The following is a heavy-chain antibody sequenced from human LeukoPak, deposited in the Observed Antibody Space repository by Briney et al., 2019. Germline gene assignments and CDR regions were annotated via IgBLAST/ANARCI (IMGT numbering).Heavy chain of an antibody. Sequence: GASVKVSCKASGYTFTSYDINWVRQATGQGLEWMGWINPNSGGTTYAQNFQGRVTMTGDTSITTAYMELSRLRSDDTAVYYCARGSRPHVIESAFDIWGQGTMVTVSS. CDR2: INPNSGGT. V-gene: IGHV1-2*02. CDR3: ARGSRPHVIESAFDI. D-gene: IGHD6-6*01. J-gene: IGHJ3*02. CDR1: GYTFTSYD.